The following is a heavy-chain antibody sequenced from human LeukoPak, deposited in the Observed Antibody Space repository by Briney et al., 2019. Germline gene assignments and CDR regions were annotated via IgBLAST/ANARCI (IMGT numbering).Heavy chain of an antibody. D-gene: IGHD6-19*01. V-gene: IGHV3-72*01. CDR2: IRNKPNNYTT. CDR3: AREQAIAVAGTGGRGFDY. CDR1: GFTFSDHY. J-gene: IGHJ4*02. Sequence: PGGSLRLSCAASGFTFSDHYMDWVRQAPGKGLEWIGRIRNKPNNYTTKYAASVKGRFTISRDDSKNSLYLQMNSLKTEDTAVYYCAREQAIAVAGTGGRGFDYWGQGTLVTVSS.